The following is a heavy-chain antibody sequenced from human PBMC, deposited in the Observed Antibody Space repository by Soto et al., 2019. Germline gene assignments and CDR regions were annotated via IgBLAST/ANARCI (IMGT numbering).Heavy chain of an antibody. CDR3: ARGRSDNSNADY. D-gene: IGHD1-20*01. J-gene: IGHJ4*02. V-gene: IGHV3-21*01. CDR1: GFTFSSYS. CDR2: ISSSGTYM. Sequence: GGSLRLSCAASGFTFSSYSMNWVRQAPGKGLEWASSISSSGTYMSYADSVKGRFTISRDNAKNSLYLQMNSLRAEDTAVFYCARGRSDNSNADYWGQGTLVTVSS.